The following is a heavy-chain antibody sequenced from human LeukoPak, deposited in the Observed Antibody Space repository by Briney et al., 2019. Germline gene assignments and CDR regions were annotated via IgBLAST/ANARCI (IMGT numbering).Heavy chain of an antibody. CDR3: ARDAFDI. Sequence: PWGSLRLSCAASGFTFSSYSMNWVRQAPGKGLEWVSCISNTNSYIYYADSVKGRFTISRDNAKNSLYLQMNSLRAEDTAVYYCARDAFDIWGQGTMVTVSS. V-gene: IGHV3-21*01. CDR2: ISNTNSYI. J-gene: IGHJ3*02. CDR1: GFTFSSYS.